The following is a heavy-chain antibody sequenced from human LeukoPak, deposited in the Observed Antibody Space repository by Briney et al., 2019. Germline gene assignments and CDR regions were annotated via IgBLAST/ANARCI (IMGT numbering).Heavy chain of an antibody. CDR1: GFTLRSYA. CDR3: AKDAYYDFWSGYPPHY. D-gene: IGHD3-3*01. Sequence: PGGSLRLSCAASGFTLRSYAMSWVRQAPGKGLEWVSAISGSGGSTYYADSVKGRFTISRDNSKNTLYVQMNSLRAEDTAVYYCAKDAYYDFWSGYPPHYWGQGTLATVSS. J-gene: IGHJ4*02. V-gene: IGHV3-23*01. CDR2: ISGSGGST.